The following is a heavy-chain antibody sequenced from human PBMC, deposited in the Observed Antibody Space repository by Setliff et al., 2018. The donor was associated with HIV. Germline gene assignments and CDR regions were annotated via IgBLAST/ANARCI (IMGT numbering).Heavy chain of an antibody. CDR1: GFSLSDYY. Sequence: LRLSCAVSGFSLSDYYMDWVRQAPGKGLEWVSRLNTDGSSTKYADSVKGRFTISRDNAKNSLYLQMDSLRVEDTTVYYCTRKLAPGHGMDVWGQGTTVTVSS. CDR3: TRKLAPGHGMDV. V-gene: IGHV3-74*03. D-gene: IGHD3-3*02. J-gene: IGHJ6*02. CDR2: LNTDGSST.